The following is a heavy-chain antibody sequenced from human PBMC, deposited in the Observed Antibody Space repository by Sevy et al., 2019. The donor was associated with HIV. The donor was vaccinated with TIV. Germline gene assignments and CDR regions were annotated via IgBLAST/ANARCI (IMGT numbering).Heavy chain of an antibody. D-gene: IGHD3-9*01. CDR1: GYTFTGYY. J-gene: IGHJ6*02. V-gene: IGHV1-2*01. CDR2: INPNSGGT. CDR3: AAGLYYDILTGTLTYYYGMDV. Sequence: ASVKVSCKASGYTFTGYYMHWVRQAPGQGLEWMGRINPNSGGTNYAQRFQGRVTITRDTSISTAYMELSRLRPDDTVVYYCAAGLYYDILTGTLTYYYGMDVWGQGTTVTVSS.